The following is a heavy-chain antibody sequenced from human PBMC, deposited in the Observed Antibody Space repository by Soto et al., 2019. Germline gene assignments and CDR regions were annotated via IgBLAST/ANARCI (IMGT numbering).Heavy chain of an antibody. Sequence: QVQLQESGPGLVKPSQTLSLTCTVSGGSISSGGYYWSWIRQHPGKGLEWIGYIFYSGSTYYNPSLKSRVTISVDTSKNQCSLKLSSVTAADTAVYYCARYCSGGSCYSSHFDYWGQGTLVTVPS. V-gene: IGHV4-31*03. CDR1: GGSISSGGYY. CDR2: IFYSGST. CDR3: ARYCSGGSCYSSHFDY. D-gene: IGHD2-15*01. J-gene: IGHJ4*02.